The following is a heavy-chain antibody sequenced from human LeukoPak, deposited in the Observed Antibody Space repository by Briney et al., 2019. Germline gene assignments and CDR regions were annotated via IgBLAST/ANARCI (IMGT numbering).Heavy chain of an antibody. D-gene: IGHD3-10*01. V-gene: IGHV1-46*01. CDR3: ARENAYGWAYMDV. Sequence: ASVKVSCKASAYSYMHWVRQAPGQGLEWMGIINPSGGTTNYAQRFQGRVTMTRDTSTSTVYMELSSLRSDDTAVYYCARENAYGWAYMDVWGKGTTVTVSS. CDR2: INPSGGTT. CDR1: AYSY. J-gene: IGHJ6*03.